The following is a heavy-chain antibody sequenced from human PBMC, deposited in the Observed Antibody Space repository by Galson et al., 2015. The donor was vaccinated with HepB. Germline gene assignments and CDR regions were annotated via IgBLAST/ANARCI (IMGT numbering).Heavy chain of an antibody. CDR2: INPSGGRT. J-gene: IGHJ6*03. D-gene: IGHD5-18*01. Sequence: SVKVSCKASGYTFSTYYIHWVRQAPGQGLEWMGIINPSGGRTNYAQKFQDRVTMTRDTSTSTVYMQLNSLRAEDTAVYYCARVYGYGPRRYYYYMDVWGKGTTVTVS. V-gene: IGHV1-46*01. CDR3: ARVYGYGPRRYYYYMDV. CDR1: GYTFSTYY.